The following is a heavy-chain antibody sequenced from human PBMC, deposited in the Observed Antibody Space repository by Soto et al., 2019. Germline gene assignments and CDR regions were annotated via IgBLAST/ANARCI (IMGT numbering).Heavy chain of an antibody. CDR3: ARRVSGWSPIDY. Sequence: QVQLVESGGGVVQPGRSPRLSCAASGFTFSSYAMHWVRQAPGKGLEWVAVISYDGSNKYYADSVKGRFTISRDNSKNTLYLQMNSLRAEDTAVYYCARRVSGWSPIDYWGQGTLVTVSS. D-gene: IGHD6-19*01. V-gene: IGHV3-30-3*01. CDR1: GFTFSSYA. CDR2: ISYDGSNK. J-gene: IGHJ4*02.